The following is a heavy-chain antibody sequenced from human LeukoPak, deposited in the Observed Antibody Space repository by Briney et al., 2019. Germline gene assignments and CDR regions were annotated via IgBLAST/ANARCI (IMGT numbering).Heavy chain of an antibody. CDR1: GITFSTYS. CDR2: IYNSGTKI. Sequence: PGGSLRLSCVASGITFSTYSMTWVRLRPGKGLEWVAGIYNSGTKIFYADSVKGRFTISRDNSNNVLFLQMDSLRAEDSAIYYCAKDIVPDSGWDLDYWGRGTLVTVSS. V-gene: IGHV3-23*05. D-gene: IGHD6-19*01. CDR3: AKDIVPDSGWDLDY. J-gene: IGHJ4*02.